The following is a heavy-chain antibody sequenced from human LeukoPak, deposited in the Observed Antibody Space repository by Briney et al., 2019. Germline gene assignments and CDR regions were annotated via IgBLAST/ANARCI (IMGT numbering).Heavy chain of an antibody. CDR2: TSANGFNT. Sequence: GGSLRLSCAASGFAFNIYGMSWVRQAPGQGLEWVSATSANGFNTFYADTVRGRFTISRDNAKNSLYLQMNSLRAEDTAVYYCARGAYYYEDWGQGTLVTVSS. CDR3: ARGAYYYED. V-gene: IGHV3-23*01. J-gene: IGHJ4*02. D-gene: IGHD3-22*01. CDR1: GFAFNIYG.